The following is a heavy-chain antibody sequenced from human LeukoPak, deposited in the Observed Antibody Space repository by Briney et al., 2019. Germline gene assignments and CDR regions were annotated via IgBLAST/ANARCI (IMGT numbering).Heavy chain of an antibody. CDR3: ARHLLSTYYYDSSGYLDAFDI. J-gene: IGHJ3*02. CDR1: GYTFTSYW. V-gene: IGHV5-51*01. Sequence: GESLKISCKGSGYTFTSYWIGWVRQMPGKGLEWMGIIYPGDSYTRYSPSFQGQVTISADKSISTAYLQWSSLKASDTAMYYCARHLLSTYYYDSSGYLDAFDIWGQGTMVTVSS. CDR2: IYPGDSYT. D-gene: IGHD3-22*01.